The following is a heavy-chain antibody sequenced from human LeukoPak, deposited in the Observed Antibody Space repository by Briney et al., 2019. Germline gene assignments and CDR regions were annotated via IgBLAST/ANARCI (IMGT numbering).Heavy chain of an antibody. CDR3: VIDGRQRKTYYYASGGANAFDI. V-gene: IGHV3-30*02. CDR2: IRYDGSNK. J-gene: IGHJ3*02. D-gene: IGHD3-10*01. Sequence: GGSLRLSCASSGFTFSSYGMHWVRQAPGKGLEWVTFIRYDGSNKYYADSVKGRFTISRDNSKNTLDLQMNSLRAEDTAVYYCVIDGRQRKTYYYASGGANAFDIWGQGTMVTVSS. CDR1: GFTFSSYG.